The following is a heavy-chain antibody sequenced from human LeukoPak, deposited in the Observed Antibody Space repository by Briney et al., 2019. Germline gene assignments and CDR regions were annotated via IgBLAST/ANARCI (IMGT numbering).Heavy chain of an antibody. Sequence: SETLSLTCTVSGGSNSSYYWSWIRQPPGKGLEWIGYIYYSGSTNYNPSLKSRVTISVDTSKNQFSLKLSSVTAADTAVYYCARDTEAAGGLDFWGQGTLVTVSS. CDR2: IYYSGST. CDR3: ARDTEAAGGLDF. CDR1: GGSNSSYY. D-gene: IGHD6-13*01. J-gene: IGHJ4*02. V-gene: IGHV4-59*01.